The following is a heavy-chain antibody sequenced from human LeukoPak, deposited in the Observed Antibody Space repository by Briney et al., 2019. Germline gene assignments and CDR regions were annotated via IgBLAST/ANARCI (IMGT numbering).Heavy chain of an antibody. CDR3: AKDLSVTTDY. V-gene: IGHV3-23*01. J-gene: IGHJ4*02. Sequence: HAGGSLRLSCAASGFTFSSYAMSWVRQAPGKGLEWVSAMSGSGGSTYYADSVKGRFTISRDNSKNTLYLQMNSLRAEDTAVYYCAKDLSVTTDYWGQGTLVTVSS. CDR2: MSGSGGST. CDR1: GFTFSSYA. D-gene: IGHD4-11*01.